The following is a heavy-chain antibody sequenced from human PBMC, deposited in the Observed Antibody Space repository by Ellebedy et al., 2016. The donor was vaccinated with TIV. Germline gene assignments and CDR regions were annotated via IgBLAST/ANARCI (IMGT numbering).Heavy chain of an antibody. Sequence: GESLKISCAASGFTVSYTYMSWVRQAPGKGLEWVSLIDTGGDTYYADSVKGRFTISRDSSKNTVFLQMNSLRADDTAVYYCAKRITGTYGDDVLDIWGQGTMVTVS. D-gene: IGHD1-7*01. V-gene: IGHV3-53*01. CDR1: GFTVSYTY. CDR2: IDTGGDT. J-gene: IGHJ3*02. CDR3: AKRITGTYGDDVLDI.